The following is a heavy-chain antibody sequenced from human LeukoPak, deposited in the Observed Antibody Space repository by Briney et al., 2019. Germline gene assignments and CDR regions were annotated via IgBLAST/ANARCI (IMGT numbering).Heavy chain of an antibody. Sequence: GGSLRLSCAVSGFTFSNSGMNWVRQAPGKGLEWVSYISSSRSTTYYADSVKGRFTISRDNAKNTLYLQMNSLRAEDTAVYYCARTGYSSSWYGIDYWGQGTLVTVSS. D-gene: IGHD6-13*01. J-gene: IGHJ4*02. CDR1: GFTFSNSG. CDR2: ISSSRSTT. CDR3: ARTGYSSSWYGIDY. V-gene: IGHV3-48*01.